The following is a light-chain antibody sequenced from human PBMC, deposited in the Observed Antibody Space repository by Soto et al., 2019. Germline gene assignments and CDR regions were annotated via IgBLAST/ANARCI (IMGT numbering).Light chain of an antibody. CDR1: QSINNN. V-gene: IGKV3-15*01. Sequence: EIVMTQSPATLSVSPGERATLSCRASQSINNNLAWYQQKRGQGPRLLIYGASSRATVTPARFSGSGSGTGFTLTISSLQSEYFALYYCQQYNDWPLSFGRETKMEIK. CDR2: GAS. CDR3: QQYNDWPLS. J-gene: IGKJ4*01.